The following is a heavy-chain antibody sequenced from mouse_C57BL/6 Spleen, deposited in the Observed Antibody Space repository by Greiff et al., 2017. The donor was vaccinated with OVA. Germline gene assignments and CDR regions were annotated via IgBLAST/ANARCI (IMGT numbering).Heavy chain of an antibody. Sequence: QVQLKESGPELVKPGASVKISCKASGYSFTSYYIHWVKQRPGQGLEWIGWIYPGSGNTKYNEKFKGKATLTADTSSSTAYMQLSSLTSEDSAVYYCARSYYDYDGRYYYAMDYWGQGTSVTVSS. D-gene: IGHD2-4*01. J-gene: IGHJ4*01. CDR3: ARSYYDYDGRYYYAMDY. V-gene: IGHV1-66*01. CDR1: GYSFTSYY. CDR2: IYPGSGNT.